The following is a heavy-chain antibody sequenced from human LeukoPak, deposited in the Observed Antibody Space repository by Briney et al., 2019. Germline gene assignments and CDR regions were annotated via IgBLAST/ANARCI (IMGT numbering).Heavy chain of an antibody. Sequence: GGSLRLSCVASGFTFSSHWMSWVRQAPGKGLEWVANINQGGSVKRYVDSVKGRFTISRDNAKNSLYLQMNSLRAEDTAVYYCAALGADYDILTGYSRLGYYGMDVWGKGTTVTVSS. J-gene: IGHJ6*04. CDR2: INQGGSVK. D-gene: IGHD3-9*01. CDR1: GFTFSSHW. CDR3: AALGADYDILTGYSRLGYYGMDV. V-gene: IGHV3-7*01.